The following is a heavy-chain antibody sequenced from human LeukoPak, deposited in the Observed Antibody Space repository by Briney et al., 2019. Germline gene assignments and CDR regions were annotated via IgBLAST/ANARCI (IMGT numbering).Heavy chain of an antibody. CDR2: ISSSGSST. D-gene: IGHD3-22*01. Sequence: GGSLRLSCAASGFSFSDYYMVWIRQAPGKGPEGISVISSSGSSTNYADSVRGRFTVSRDNAKNSLFLQMNRLSPEDSAVYYCARADSSSWFDYWGQGTLVTVSS. J-gene: IGHJ4*02. V-gene: IGHV3-11*05. CDR1: GFSFSDYY. CDR3: ARADSSSWFDY.